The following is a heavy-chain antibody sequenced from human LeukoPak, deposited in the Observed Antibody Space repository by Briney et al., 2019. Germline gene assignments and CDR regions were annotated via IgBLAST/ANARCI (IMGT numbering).Heavy chain of an antibody. CDR3: AKLGNSNVWGTYRDNWFDP. Sequence: GGSLRLSCVGSGFTFSNYAVTSVRQAPGKGLEWVSGISGSGSSTYYADSVKGQFTISRDNSKNAVYLQVNSLSAEDTAVYYCAKLGNSNVWGTYRDNWFDPWGERTLVTVSS. J-gene: IGHJ5*02. D-gene: IGHD3-16*02. CDR2: ISGSGSST. CDR1: GFTFSNYA. V-gene: IGHV3-23*01.